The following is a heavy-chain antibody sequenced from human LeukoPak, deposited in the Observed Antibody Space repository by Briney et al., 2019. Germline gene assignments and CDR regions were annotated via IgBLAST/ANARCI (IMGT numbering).Heavy chain of an antibody. D-gene: IGHD3-22*01. CDR3: ASLIVVVYHNHDAFDI. J-gene: IGHJ3*02. CDR2: IIPIFGTA. V-gene: IGHV1-69*01. Sequence: GSSVKVSCKASGGTLSSYAISWVRQAPGQGLEWMGGIIPIFGTANYAQKFQGRVTITADESTSTAYMELSSLRSEDTAVYYCASLIVVVYHNHDAFDIWGQGTMVTVSS. CDR1: GGTLSSYA.